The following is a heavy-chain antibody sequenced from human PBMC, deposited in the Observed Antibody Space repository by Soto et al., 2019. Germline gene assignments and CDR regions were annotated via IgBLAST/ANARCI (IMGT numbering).Heavy chain of an antibody. CDR3: ASCVVASGYYYGMDV. J-gene: IGHJ6*02. CDR2: IYYSGST. D-gene: IGHD3-22*01. CDR1: GGSISSGDYY. Sequence: QVQLRESGPGLVKPSQTLSLTCTVSGGSISSGDYYWSWIRQPPGKGLEWIGYIYYSGSTYYNPSLKSRVTISVDTSKNQFSLKLSSVTAADTAVYYCASCVVASGYYYGMDVWGQGTTVTVSS. V-gene: IGHV4-30-4*01.